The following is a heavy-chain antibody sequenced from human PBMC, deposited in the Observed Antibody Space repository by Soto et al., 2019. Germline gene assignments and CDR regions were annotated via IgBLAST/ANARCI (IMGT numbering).Heavy chain of an antibody. CDR1: GFTFSSYA. Sequence: EVQLVESGGGLVQPGGSLRLSCAASGFTFSSYAMHWVRQAPGKGLEYVSAISSNGGSTYYANSVKGRFTISRDNSKNTLYLQMGSLGAEDMAVYYCARAGGGGYGFVYWGQGTLVTVSS. V-gene: IGHV3-64*01. J-gene: IGHJ4*02. CDR2: ISSNGGST. D-gene: IGHD3-16*01. CDR3: ARAGGGGYGFVY.